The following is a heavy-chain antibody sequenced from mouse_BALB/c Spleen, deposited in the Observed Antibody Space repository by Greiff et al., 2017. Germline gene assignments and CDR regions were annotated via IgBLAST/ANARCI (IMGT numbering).Heavy chain of an antibody. V-gene: IGHV3-8*02. CDR3: ARGGGDYEDDTWFAD. J-gene: IGHJ3*01. CDR1: GDSITSGY. D-gene: IGHD2-13*01. Sequence: EVQLQESGPSLVKPSQTLSLTCSVTGDSITSGYRNWVRQFPGNKLEYMGYISYSGSTYYNPSLKSRISITRDTTKNQYYLQLNSVTTEDKATYYYARGGGDYEDDTWFADWGQGTLVTVSA. CDR2: ISYSGST.